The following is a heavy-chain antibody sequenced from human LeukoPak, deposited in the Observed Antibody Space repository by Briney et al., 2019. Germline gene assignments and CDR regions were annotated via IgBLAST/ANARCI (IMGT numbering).Heavy chain of an antibody. Sequence: SQTLSLTCTVSGGSVGSDNSYWNWIRQPAGKALEWIGRIYADGSSNYNPSLKSRVTTLVDTSKNQFSLRLSSMTAADTAVYYCARGYYYRTWGLGTLVTVSS. CDR3: ARGYYYRT. CDR2: IYADGSS. V-gene: IGHV4-61*02. D-gene: IGHD3-10*01. J-gene: IGHJ4*02. CDR1: GGSVGSDNSY.